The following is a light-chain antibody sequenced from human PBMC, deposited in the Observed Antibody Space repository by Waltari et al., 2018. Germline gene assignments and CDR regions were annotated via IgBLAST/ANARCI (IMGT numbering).Light chain of an antibody. V-gene: IGLV1-44*01. CDR1: RYNIGSHA. CDR3: ATWDDGLSGLL. J-gene: IGLJ2*01. CDR2: SNN. Sequence: QSVLTQPHAASGAPGQTITITCSGGRYNIGSHAVNWYQKLPGAAPRLLIPSNNQRPSGVPDRFSASKSGTSASLAISGLQSEDEADYYCATWDDGLSGLLFGGGTTLTVL.